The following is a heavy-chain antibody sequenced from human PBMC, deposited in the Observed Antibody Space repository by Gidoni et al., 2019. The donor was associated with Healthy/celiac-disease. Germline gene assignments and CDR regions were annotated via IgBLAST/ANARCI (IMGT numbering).Heavy chain of an antibody. Sequence: VQLLESGGGLVQPWGSLRLSCAASGFTFSRYAMSWVRQAAGKGLVWVSAISGSGGSTYYADSVKGRFTISRDNSKNTLYLQMNSLRAEDTAVYYCAKDLTTMVRGVIHPFGYWGQGTLVTVSS. CDR1: GFTFSRYA. CDR2: ISGSGGST. CDR3: AKDLTTMVRGVIHPFGY. V-gene: IGHV3-23*01. D-gene: IGHD3-10*01. J-gene: IGHJ4*02.